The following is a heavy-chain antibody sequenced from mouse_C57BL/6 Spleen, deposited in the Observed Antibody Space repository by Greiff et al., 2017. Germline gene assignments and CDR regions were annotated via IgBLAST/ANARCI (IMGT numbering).Heavy chain of an antibody. CDR3: ARGRSGKNAMDY. V-gene: IGHV1-69*01. Sequence: VQLQQPGAELVMPGASVKLSCKASGYTFTSYWMHWVKQRPGQGLEWIGEIDPSDSYTNYNQKFKGKSTLTVDKSSSTAYMQLSSLTSEDSAVXDCARGRSGKNAMDYWGQGTSVTVSS. D-gene: IGHD1-3*01. CDR1: GYTFTSYW. J-gene: IGHJ4*01. CDR2: IDPSDSYT.